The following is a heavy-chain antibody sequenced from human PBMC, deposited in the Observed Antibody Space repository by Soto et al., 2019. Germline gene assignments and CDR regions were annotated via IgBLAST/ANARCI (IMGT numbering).Heavy chain of an antibody. Sequence: QLQLQESGSGLVKPSQTLSLTCAVSGGSISSGGYSWSWIRQPPGKGLEWIGYIYHSGYTYYNPSVKSRVTISVDRSKNQFSLKMSSVTAADPAVYYCARAHYGDYGYGMDVWGQGTTVTVSS. D-gene: IGHD4-17*01. J-gene: IGHJ6*02. CDR3: ARAHYGDYGYGMDV. V-gene: IGHV4-30-2*01. CDR1: GGSISSGGYS. CDR2: IYHSGYT.